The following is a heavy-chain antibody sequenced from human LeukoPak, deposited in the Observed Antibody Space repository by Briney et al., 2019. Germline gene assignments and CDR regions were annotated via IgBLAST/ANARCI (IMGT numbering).Heavy chain of an antibody. V-gene: IGHV1-2*02. J-gene: IGHJ6*03. CDR3: ARDGSSSTGSNYYYYYYMDV. CDR1: GYTFTGCY. CDR2: INPNSGGT. D-gene: IGHD6-6*01. Sequence: ASVKVSCKASGYTFTGCYMHWVRQAPGQGLEWMGWINPNSGGTNYAQKFQGRVTMTRDTSISTAYMELSRLRSDDTAVYYCARDGSSSTGSNYYYYYYMDVWGKGTTVTVSS.